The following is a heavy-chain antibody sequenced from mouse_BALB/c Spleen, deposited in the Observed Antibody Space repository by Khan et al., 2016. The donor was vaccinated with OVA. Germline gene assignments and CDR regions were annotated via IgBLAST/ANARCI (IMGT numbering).Heavy chain of an antibody. CDR2: IRNKDNGYTT. J-gene: IGHJ4*01. CDR1: GFTFTDYY. D-gene: IGHD4-1*01. CDR3: TNSGTGNVMAS. Sequence: EVKLEVSGGGLVQPGGSLRLTCATSGFTFTDYYMSWVRQPPGKALEWLGFIRNKDNGYTTDYSASVKGRFTISRDNSKSNLQLPMNTLRAEDMASYYCTNSGTGNVMASWGQGTSVTVAS. V-gene: IGHV7-3*02.